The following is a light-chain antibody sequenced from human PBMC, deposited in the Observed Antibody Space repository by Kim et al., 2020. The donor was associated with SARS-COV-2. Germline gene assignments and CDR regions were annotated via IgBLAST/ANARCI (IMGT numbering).Light chain of an antibody. Sequence: AIQMTQSPSSLSVSVGDRVTITCRASQGISSDLAWYQQKPGKAPKLLIFAASNLQSGVPSRFSGSGSGTDFTLTISSLQPEIFATYYCLQDYSDSRTVGEGTKVEIK. V-gene: IGKV1-6*01. J-gene: IGKJ1*01. CDR1: QGISSD. CDR2: AAS. CDR3: LQDYSDSRT.